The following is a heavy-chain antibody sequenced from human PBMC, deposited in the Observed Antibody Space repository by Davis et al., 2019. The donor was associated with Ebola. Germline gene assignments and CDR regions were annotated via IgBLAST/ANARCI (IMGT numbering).Heavy chain of an antibody. CDR2: ISSSSSTI. D-gene: IGHD3-3*01. CDR1: GFTFSSYS. J-gene: IGHJ6*02. CDR3: AKSQSPDYDFWSGPPAIYGMDV. V-gene: IGHV3-48*01. Sequence: GGSLRLSCAASGFTFSSYSMNWVRQAPGKGLEWVSYISSSSSTIYYADSVKGRFTISRDNSKNTLYLQMNSLRAEDTAVYYCAKSQSPDYDFWSGPPAIYGMDVWGQGTTVTVSS.